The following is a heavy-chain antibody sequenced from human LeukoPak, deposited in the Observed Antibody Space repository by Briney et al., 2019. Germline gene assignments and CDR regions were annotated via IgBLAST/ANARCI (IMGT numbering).Heavy chain of an antibody. J-gene: IGHJ5*02. CDR1: GGTFSSYA. CDR2: IIPILGIA. CDR3: ARDLGYNWNYWFDP. D-gene: IGHD1-7*01. V-gene: IGHV1-69*04. Sequence: SVKVSCKASGGTFSSYAISWVRQAPGQGLEWMGRIIPILGIANYAQKFQGRVTITADKSTSTAYMELSSLGSEDTAVYYCARDLGYNWNYWFDPWGQGTLVTVSS.